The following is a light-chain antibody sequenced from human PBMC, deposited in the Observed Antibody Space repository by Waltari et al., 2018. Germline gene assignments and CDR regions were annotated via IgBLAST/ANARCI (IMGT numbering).Light chain of an antibody. CDR2: YAS. CDR1: QSIGSS. V-gene: IGKV6-21*02. Sequence: EIVLTQSPDFQSVTPKEKVTITCRASQSIGSSLHWYQQKPDQSPKILIKYASQSISGVPSRFSGSGSGAEFTLTITSLQPDDFGSYHCQQVNSYPFPFGQGTKLEI. CDR3: QQVNSYPFP. J-gene: IGKJ2*01.